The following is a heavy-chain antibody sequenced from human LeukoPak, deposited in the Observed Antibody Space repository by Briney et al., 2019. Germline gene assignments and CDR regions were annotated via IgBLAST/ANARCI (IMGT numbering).Heavy chain of an antibody. V-gene: IGHV1-69*13. CDR3: ARNAIFGVVGAFDI. D-gene: IGHD3-3*01. CDR1: GGTFSSYA. J-gene: IGHJ3*02. Sequence: SVKVSCKASGGTFSSYAISWVRQAPGQGLEWMGGIIPIFGTANYAQKFQGRVTITADESTSTAYMELSSLRSEDTAVYYCARNAIFGVVGAFDIWGQGTMLTVSS. CDR2: IIPIFGTA.